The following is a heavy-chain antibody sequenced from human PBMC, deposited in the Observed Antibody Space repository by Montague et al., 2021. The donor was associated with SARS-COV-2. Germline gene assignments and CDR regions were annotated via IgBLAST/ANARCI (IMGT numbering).Heavy chain of an antibody. V-gene: IGHV4-4*02. CDR3: AGKGSGRSDLAY. CDR1: GDSISTDNC. CDR2: INHTRST. Sequence: SETLSLTCVVSGDSISTDNCWTWVILPPGKGLEWVVEINHTRSTKYKPSPMSSLSMSVDKSWNQLSLRLTSVTAADTAIDYYAGKGSGRSDLAYWGQGTLVTVSS. J-gene: IGHJ4*02. D-gene: IGHD1-26*01.